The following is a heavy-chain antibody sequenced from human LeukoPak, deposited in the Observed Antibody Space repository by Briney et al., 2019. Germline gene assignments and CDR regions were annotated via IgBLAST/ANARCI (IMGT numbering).Heavy chain of an antibody. Sequence: GGSLRLSCAASGFTFSYYSMNWVRQAPGKGLEWVSYISSSSSYIYYADSVKGRFTISRDNAENSLYLQMNSLRAEDTAVYYCAREHYFYYLDAWGKGTTVTVSS. V-gene: IGHV3-21*05. CDR3: AREHYFYYLDA. J-gene: IGHJ6*03. CDR2: ISSSSSYI. CDR1: GFTFSYYS.